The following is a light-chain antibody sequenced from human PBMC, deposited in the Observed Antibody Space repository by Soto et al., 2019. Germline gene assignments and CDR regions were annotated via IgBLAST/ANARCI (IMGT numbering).Light chain of an antibody. CDR2: AAS. J-gene: IGKJ2*01. CDR3: LQHNSYPPVYT. V-gene: IGKV1-17*01. Sequence: DIQMTQSPSSLSASVGDRVTITCRASQGIRTDLGCYQQKPGKAPKRLIYAASSLQSGVPSRFSGSGSRTEFTLSISSLQPEDFATYYCLQHNSYPPVYTFGQGTKLEIK. CDR1: QGIRTD.